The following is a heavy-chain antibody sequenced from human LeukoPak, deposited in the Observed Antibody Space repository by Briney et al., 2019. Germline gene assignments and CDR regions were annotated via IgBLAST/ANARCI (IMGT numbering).Heavy chain of an antibody. CDR1: GFIFSIYA. V-gene: IGHV3-64*01. D-gene: IGHD3-10*01. CDR2: ITINGGST. CDR3: ASGARWYSGSYYVY. J-gene: IGHJ4*02. Sequence: GGSLRLSCAASGFIFSIYAMHWVRQAPGKGLEYVSGITINGGSTFYANSVKGRFTISRDNSKNTLYLQMGSLRGEDMAMYYCASGARWYSGSYYVYWSQGTLVTVSS.